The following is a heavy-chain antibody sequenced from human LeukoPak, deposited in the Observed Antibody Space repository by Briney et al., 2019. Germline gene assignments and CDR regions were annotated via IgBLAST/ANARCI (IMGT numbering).Heavy chain of an antibody. V-gene: IGHV3-23*01. CDR1: GFTFSSYA. CDR2: ISGSGGST. CDR3: AKGGPLSSGWYLSFDY. D-gene: IGHD6-19*01. J-gene: IGHJ4*02. Sequence: GGSLRLSCAASGFTFSSYAMSWVRQAPGKGLEWVSAISGSGGSTYYADSMKGRFTISRDNSKNTLYLQMNSLRAEDTAVYYCAKGGPLSSGWYLSFDYWGQGTLVTVSS.